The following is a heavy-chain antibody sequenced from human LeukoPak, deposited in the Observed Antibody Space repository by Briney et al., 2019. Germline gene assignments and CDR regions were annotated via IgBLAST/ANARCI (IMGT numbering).Heavy chain of an antibody. J-gene: IGHJ6*02. Sequence: PGGSLRLSCAASGFTFSSYSMNWVRQAPGKGLEWVSSISSSSSYIYYADSVKGRFTISRDNAKNSLYLQMNSLRDEDTAVYYCARDHYDILTGYSYGMDVWGQGTTVTVSS. D-gene: IGHD3-9*01. CDR2: ISSSSSYI. CDR1: GFTFSSYS. CDR3: ARDHYDILTGYSYGMDV. V-gene: IGHV3-21*01.